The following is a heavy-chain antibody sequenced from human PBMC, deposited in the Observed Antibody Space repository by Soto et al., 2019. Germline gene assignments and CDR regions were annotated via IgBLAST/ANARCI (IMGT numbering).Heavy chain of an antibody. CDR1: GGSFSGYY. V-gene: IGHV4-34*01. CDR2: INHSGST. CDR3: ARGRVRGVIKKDYGMDV. D-gene: IGHD3-10*01. J-gene: IGHJ6*02. Sequence: SETLSLTCAVYGGSFSGYYWSWIRQPPGKWLEWIGEINHSGSTNYNPSLKSRVTISVDTSKNQFSLKLSSVTAADTAVYYCARGRVRGVIKKDYGMDVWGQGTTVT.